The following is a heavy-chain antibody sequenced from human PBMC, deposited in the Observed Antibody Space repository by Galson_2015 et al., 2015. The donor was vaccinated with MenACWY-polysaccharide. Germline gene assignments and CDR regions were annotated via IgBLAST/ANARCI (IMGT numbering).Heavy chain of an antibody. V-gene: IGHV3-23*01. CDR2: ISGSGGST. CDR3: APWPGSGSCYGSPCFV. J-gene: IGHJ4*02. CDR1: GFTFSSYA. Sequence: SLRLSCAASGFTFSSYAMSWVRQAPGKGLEWVSAISGSGGSTYYADSVKGRFTISRDNSKNTLYLQMNSLRAEDTAVYYCAPWPGSGSCYGSPCFVWGQGTLVTVS. D-gene: IGHD3-10*01.